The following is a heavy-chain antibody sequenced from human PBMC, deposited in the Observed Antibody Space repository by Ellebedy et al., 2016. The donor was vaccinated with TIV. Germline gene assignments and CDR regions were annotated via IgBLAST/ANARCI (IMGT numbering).Heavy chain of an antibody. V-gene: IGHV3-30*01. J-gene: IGHJ4*02. Sequence: GGSLRLSCAASGFTFSSYAMHWVRQAPGKGLEWVAVISYDGSNKYYADSVKGRFTISRDNSKNTLYLQMNSLRAEDTAVYYCARDGFSGSYEFDYWGQGTLVTVSS. CDR1: GFTFSSYA. CDR3: ARDGFSGSYEFDY. CDR2: ISYDGSNK. D-gene: IGHD1-26*01.